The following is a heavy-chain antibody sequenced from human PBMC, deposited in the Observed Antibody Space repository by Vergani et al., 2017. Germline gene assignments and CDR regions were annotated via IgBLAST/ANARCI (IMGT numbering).Heavy chain of an antibody. D-gene: IGHD5-12*01. CDR2: LTGGGGST. V-gene: IGHV3-23*01. Sequence: EVQLLESGGSLKQPGGSVRLSCAASGFTFSTYAMHWVRQARGKGQEWVSALTGGGGSTFYADSFKGRFIISRDNSRDTLYLQMNSLRPEDTATYYCVTDAGGYENFFGSWGQGTLLTVSS. J-gene: IGHJ4*02. CDR1: GFTFSTYA. CDR3: VTDAGGYENFFGS.